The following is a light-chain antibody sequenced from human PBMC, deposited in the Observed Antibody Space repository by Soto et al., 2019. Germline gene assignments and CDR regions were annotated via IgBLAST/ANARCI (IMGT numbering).Light chain of an antibody. Sequence: QSALTQPASVSGSPGQSITIPCTGTSSDVGGYNYVSWYQQHPGKAPKLMISDVSNRPSGVSNRFSGSKSGDTASLTISGLQAEDEADYYCSSYTSTSVVFGGGTKVTVL. CDR1: SSDVGGYNY. CDR2: DVS. CDR3: SSYTSTSVV. V-gene: IGLV2-14*03. J-gene: IGLJ2*01.